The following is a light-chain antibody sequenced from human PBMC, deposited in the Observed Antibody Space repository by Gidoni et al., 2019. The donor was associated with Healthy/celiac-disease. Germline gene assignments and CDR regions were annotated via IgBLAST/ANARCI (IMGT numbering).Light chain of an antibody. Sequence: SYVLTQPPSVSGAPGKTARITCGGNNIGSKSVHGYQQKPGQAPVLVIYYDSDRPSGIPERFSGSNSGNTATLTISRVEAGDEADYYCQVWDSSSDHPVFGGGTKLTVL. CDR1: NIGSKS. J-gene: IGLJ3*02. CDR2: YDS. CDR3: QVWDSSSDHPV. V-gene: IGLV3-21*04.